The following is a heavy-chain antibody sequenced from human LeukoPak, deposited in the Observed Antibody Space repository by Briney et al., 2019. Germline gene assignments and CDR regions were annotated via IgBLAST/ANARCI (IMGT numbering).Heavy chain of an antibody. D-gene: IGHD7-27*01. J-gene: IGHJ3*02. CDR3: ARDGNWGSLRGAFDI. Sequence: ASVKVSCKASGYTFTVYYMHWVRQAPGQGLEWMGWINPNSGGTNYAQNFQGRVTMTRDTSISTAYMELSRLRSDDTAVYYCARDGNWGSLRGAFDIWGQGTMVSVSS. CDR1: GYTFTVYY. CDR2: INPNSGGT. V-gene: IGHV1-2*02.